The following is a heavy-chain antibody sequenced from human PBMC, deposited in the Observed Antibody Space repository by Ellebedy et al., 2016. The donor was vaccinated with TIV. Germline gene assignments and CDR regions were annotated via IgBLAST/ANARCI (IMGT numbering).Heavy chain of an antibody. CDR2: IYYSGST. CDR1: GGSISSYY. Sequence: SETLSLXXTVSGGSISSYYWSWIRQPPGKGLEWIGYIYYSGSTNYNLSLKSRVTISVDTSKNQFSLKLSSVTAADTAVYYCARGVGLGRPPRPGDRPLMLGYWGQGTLVTVSS. D-gene: IGHD7-27*01. J-gene: IGHJ4*02. V-gene: IGHV4-59*12. CDR3: ARGVGLGRPPRPGDRPLMLGY.